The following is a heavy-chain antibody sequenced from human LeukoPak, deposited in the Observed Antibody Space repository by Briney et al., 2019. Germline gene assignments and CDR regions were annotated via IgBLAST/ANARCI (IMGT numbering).Heavy chain of an antibody. Sequence: RGSLRLSCAASGFTFSSYGMHWVRQAPGKGLEWVAFIRYDGSNKYYADSVKGRFTISRDNSKNTLYLQMNSLRAEDTAVYYCAKGQVVVVITSPFDYXXQGTLVTVSS. J-gene: IGHJ4*02. D-gene: IGHD3-22*01. CDR2: IRYDGSNK. CDR1: GFTFSSYG. CDR3: AKGQVVVVITSPFDY. V-gene: IGHV3-30*02.